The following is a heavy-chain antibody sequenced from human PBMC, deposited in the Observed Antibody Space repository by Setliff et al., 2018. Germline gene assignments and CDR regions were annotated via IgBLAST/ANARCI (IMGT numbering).Heavy chain of an antibody. Sequence: PSETLSLTCTVSGGSISGYYWNWIRQPAGKGLEWIGRIYTSGSTNYNPSLKSRVTMSVDTSKNQFSLKLSSVTAADTAVYYCARSASDWAAAGEFDYWGQGTLVTVSS. CDR3: ARSASDWAAAGEFDY. D-gene: IGHD6-13*01. J-gene: IGHJ4*02. V-gene: IGHV4-4*07. CDR2: IYTSGST. CDR1: GGSISGYY.